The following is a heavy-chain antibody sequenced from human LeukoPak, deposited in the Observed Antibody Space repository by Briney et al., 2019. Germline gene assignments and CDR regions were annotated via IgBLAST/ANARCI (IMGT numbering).Heavy chain of an antibody. CDR2: IYYTEST. V-gene: IGHV4-59*01. D-gene: IGHD6-19*01. J-gene: IGHJ4*02. Sequence: SETLSLTCIVSGGSISKYCWSWIRQPPGKGLEWIGYIYYTESTNYNPPLKSRVTISVDTSKNQFSLKLSSVTAADTAVYYCARARGSSGWHDYWGQGTLVTVSS. CDR1: GGSISKYC. CDR3: ARARGSSGWHDY.